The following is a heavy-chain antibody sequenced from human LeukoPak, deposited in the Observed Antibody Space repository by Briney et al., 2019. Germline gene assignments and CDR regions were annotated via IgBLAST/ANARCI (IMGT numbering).Heavy chain of an antibody. CDR3: ARVSYGDLYYFDY. J-gene: IGHJ4*02. Sequence: GGSLRLSCTASGFTFSSYWMHWVRQAPGKGLVWVSRINSDGSSTSYADSVKGRFTISRDNAKNTLYLQMNSLRAEDTAVYYCARVSYGDLYYFDYWGQGTLVTVSS. D-gene: IGHD4-17*01. CDR2: INSDGSST. CDR1: GFTFSSYW. V-gene: IGHV3-74*01.